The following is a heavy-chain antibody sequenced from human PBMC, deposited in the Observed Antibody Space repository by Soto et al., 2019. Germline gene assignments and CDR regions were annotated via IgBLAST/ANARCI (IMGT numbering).Heavy chain of an antibody. CDR3: ARGVLLWFGRPGLDAFDI. CDR1: GGSFSGYY. V-gene: IGHV4-34*01. Sequence: SETLSLTCAVYGGSFSGYYWSWIRQPPGKGLEWIGEINHSGSTNYNPSLKSRVTISVDTSKNQFSLKLSSVTTADTAVYYCARGVLLWFGRPGLDAFDIWGQGTMVTVSS. D-gene: IGHD3-10*01. J-gene: IGHJ3*02. CDR2: INHSGST.